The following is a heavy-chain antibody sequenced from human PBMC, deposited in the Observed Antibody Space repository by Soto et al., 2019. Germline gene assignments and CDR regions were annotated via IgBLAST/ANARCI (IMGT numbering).Heavy chain of an antibody. D-gene: IGHD6-19*01. CDR2: IYYSGST. CDR1: GGSVSSGSYY. Sequence: QVQLQESGPGLVKPSETLSLTCTVSGGSVSSGSYYWSWIRQPPGKGREWIGYIYYSGSTNYNPSLKSRVTIAVDTSKNQFALKLSSVTAADTAVYYCARGIDGWYQGRYYYGMDVWGQGTTVTVSS. J-gene: IGHJ6*02. CDR3: ARGIDGWYQGRYYYGMDV. V-gene: IGHV4-61*01.